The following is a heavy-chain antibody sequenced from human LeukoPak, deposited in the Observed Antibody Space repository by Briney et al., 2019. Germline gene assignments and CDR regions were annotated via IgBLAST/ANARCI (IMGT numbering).Heavy chain of an antibody. CDR2: IFYSVNT. D-gene: IGHD6-6*01. Sequence: PSETLSLTCTVSGDSISSYYWNWIRQPPGKGLEWIGYIFYSVNTNYNPSLKSRATISVDTSKNQFSLKLSSVTAADTAVYYCARAGQFISARPITFDYWGQGSLVTVSS. V-gene: IGHV4-59*01. CDR3: ARAGQFISARPITFDY. J-gene: IGHJ4*02. CDR1: GDSISSYY.